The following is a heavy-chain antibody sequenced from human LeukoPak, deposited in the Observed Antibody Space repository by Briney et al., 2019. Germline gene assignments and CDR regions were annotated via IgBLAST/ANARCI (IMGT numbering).Heavy chain of an antibody. V-gene: IGHV1-69*13. CDR1: GGTFTSYA. CDR3: ASASISARFHYYYNYMDV. Sequence: ASVTVSCKASGGTFTSYAIRWVRQAPGQGLEWMGGIIPIFDTANYAQKFQGRVTITADESTSTAYMELSSLRSEDTPVYYCASASISARFHYYYNYMDVWGKGTTVTVSS. CDR2: IIPIFDTA. J-gene: IGHJ6*03. D-gene: IGHD1-20*01.